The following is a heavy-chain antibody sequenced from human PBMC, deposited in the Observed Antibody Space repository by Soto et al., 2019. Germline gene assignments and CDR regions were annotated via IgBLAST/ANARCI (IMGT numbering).Heavy chain of an antibody. CDR2: VSVSGTGT. CDR1: GLTFSRYC. CDR3: AKGAKAGATTNRFDY. Sequence: PGGSLRLSGSASGLTFSRYCIHGVREAPGKGLEWGSAVSVSGTGTYYADCVKGRFTISRDNSENTLYLHMNSLRAEETAVYYCAKGAKAGATTNRFDYWGQGTLVTVSS. V-gene: IGHV3-23*01. D-gene: IGHD1-26*01. J-gene: IGHJ4*02.